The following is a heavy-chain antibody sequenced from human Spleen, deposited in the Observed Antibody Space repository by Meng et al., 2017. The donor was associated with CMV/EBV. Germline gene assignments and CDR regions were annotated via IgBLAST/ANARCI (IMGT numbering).Heavy chain of an antibody. J-gene: IGHJ4*02. V-gene: IGHV3-30*02. CDR1: GFTFSMYG. Sequence: SGFTFSMYGMHWVRQAPGKGLEWLTFIRYDGSNIYYGDSVKGRFTISRDNSKKTLFLQMNSLRPEDTAVYYCAKDGHQYDTSGLDYWGQGTLVTVSS. D-gene: IGHD3-22*01. CDR3: AKDGHQYDTSGLDY. CDR2: IRYDGSNI.